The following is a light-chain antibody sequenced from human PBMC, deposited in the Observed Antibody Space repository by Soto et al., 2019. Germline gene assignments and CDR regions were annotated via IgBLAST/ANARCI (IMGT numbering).Light chain of an antibody. CDR1: QSVSSS. Sequence: DIVMTQSPATLSVSPGERATLSCRASQSVSSSLAWYQQKPGQAPRLLIYGASTRATGIPARFSGSGSGTEFTLTISNLQSEDFAVYYCQQYNDWPPFTFGQGTKLEI. CDR3: QQYNDWPPFT. V-gene: IGKV3-15*01. CDR2: GAS. J-gene: IGKJ2*01.